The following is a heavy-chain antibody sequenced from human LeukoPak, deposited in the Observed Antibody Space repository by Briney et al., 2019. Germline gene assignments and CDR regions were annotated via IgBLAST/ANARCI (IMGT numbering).Heavy chain of an antibody. CDR3: ARGRPDNYYDSSGYYSQH. J-gene: IGHJ1*01. Sequence: SEILSLTCTVSGGSISSYYWSWIRQPPGKGLEWIGYIYYSGSTNYNPSLKSRVTISVDTSKNQFSLKLSSVTAADTAVYYCARGRPDNYYDSSGYYSQHWGQGTLVTVSS. D-gene: IGHD3-22*01. V-gene: IGHV4-59*01. CDR2: IYYSGST. CDR1: GGSISSYY.